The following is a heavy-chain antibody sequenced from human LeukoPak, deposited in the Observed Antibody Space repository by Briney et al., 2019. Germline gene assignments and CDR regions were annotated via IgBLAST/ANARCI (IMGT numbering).Heavy chain of an antibody. Sequence: GGSLRLSCGASGFTFSSYWMSWVRQAPGQGLEWVANIKQDGTEKYYVDSVRGRFTISRDNARYSLYLQMNSLRAEDTAVYYCAREYYYDSSGPDYWGQGTLVTVSS. CDR3: AREYYYDSSGPDY. CDR1: GFTFSSYW. V-gene: IGHV3-7*05. J-gene: IGHJ4*02. D-gene: IGHD3-22*01. CDR2: IKQDGTEK.